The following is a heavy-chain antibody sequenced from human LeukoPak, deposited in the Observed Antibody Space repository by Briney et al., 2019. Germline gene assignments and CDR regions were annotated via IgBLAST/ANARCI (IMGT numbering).Heavy chain of an antibody. CDR2: INAGNGNT. Sequence: GASVKVSCKASGYTFTSYAMHWVRQAPGQRLEWIGWINAGNGNTKYSQKFQGRVTITRDTSASTAYMELSSLRSEDTAVYYCARGASSSWYYYGMDVWGKGTTVTVSS. CDR1: GYTFTSYA. V-gene: IGHV1-3*01. CDR3: ARGASSSWYYYGMDV. D-gene: IGHD6-13*01. J-gene: IGHJ6*04.